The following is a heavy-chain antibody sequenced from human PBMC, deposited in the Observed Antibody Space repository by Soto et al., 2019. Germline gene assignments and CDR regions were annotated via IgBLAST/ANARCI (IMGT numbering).Heavy chain of an antibody. CDR2: INPNSGGT. J-gene: IGHJ6*02. CDR3: ARDRRGYSSSWPLLPYYYYGMDV. Sequence: QVQLVQSGAEVKKPGASVKVSCKASGYTFTGYYMHWVRQAPGQGLEWMGWINPNSGGTNYAQKFQGRVTMTRDTSISTAYMELSRLRSDDTAVYYCARDRRGYSSSWPLLPYYYYGMDVWGQGTTVTVSS. D-gene: IGHD6-13*01. V-gene: IGHV1-2*02. CDR1: GYTFTGYY.